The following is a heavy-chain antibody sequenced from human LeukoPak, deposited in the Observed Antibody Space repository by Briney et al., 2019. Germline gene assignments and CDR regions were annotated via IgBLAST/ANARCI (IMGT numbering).Heavy chain of an antibody. V-gene: IGHV6-1*01. CDR1: GDSVSSNSAT. CDR2: TYYRSQWYN. D-gene: IGHD2-8*01. CDR3: ARRGFGSPLYAY. J-gene: IGHJ4*02. Sequence: SQTPSLTCAISGDSVSSNSATWNWIRQSPSRGLEWLGRTYYRSQWYNDYAVSVKSRITINADTSKNQFSLQLNSVTPEDTAVYYCARRGFGSPLYAYWGQGNLVTVSS.